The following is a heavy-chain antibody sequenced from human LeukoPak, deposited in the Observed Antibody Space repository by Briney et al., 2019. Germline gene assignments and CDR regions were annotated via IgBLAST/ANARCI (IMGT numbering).Heavy chain of an antibody. V-gene: IGHV3-30*03. CDR2: ISYDGSNK. CDR1: GFTFSSYG. J-gene: IGHJ4*02. CDR3: ARGRRPGIAFWGTEYYFDY. Sequence: GGSLRLSCAASGFTFSSYGMHWVRQAPGKGLEWVAVISYDGSNKYYADSVKGRFTISRDNSKNTLYLQMNSLRAEDTAVYYCARGRRPGIAFWGTEYYFDYWGQGTLVTVSS. D-gene: IGHD6-13*01.